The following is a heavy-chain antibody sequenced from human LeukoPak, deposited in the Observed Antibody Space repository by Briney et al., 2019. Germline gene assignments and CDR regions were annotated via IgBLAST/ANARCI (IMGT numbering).Heavy chain of an antibody. CDR2: IDPSDSET. D-gene: IGHD5-18*01. J-gene: IGHJ4*02. V-gene: IGHV5-51*01. CDR3: ARQTAMGRSGDY. CDR1: GYTFTSFW. Sequence: GDSLKISCQASGYTFTSFWIGWVRQMPGKGLEWMGIIDPSDSETRYTPSFQGQVTISVDKSLTTAYLQWTSLKASDTAMYYCARQTAMGRSGDYWGQGTLVTVSS.